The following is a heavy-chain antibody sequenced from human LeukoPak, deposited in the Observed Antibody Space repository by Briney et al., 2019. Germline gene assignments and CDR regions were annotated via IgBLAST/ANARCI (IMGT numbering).Heavy chain of an antibody. CDR1: GYTFTGYY. CDR2: INPNSGGT. V-gene: IGHV1-2*04. J-gene: IGHJ4*02. CDR3: AREYHRWEPGYFDY. Sequence: GASVKVSCKASGYTFTGYYMHWVRQAPGQGLEWMGWINPNSGGTNYAQKFQGWVTMTRDTSISTAYMELSRLRSDDMAVYYCAREYHRWEPGYFDYWGQGTLVTVSS. D-gene: IGHD1-14*01.